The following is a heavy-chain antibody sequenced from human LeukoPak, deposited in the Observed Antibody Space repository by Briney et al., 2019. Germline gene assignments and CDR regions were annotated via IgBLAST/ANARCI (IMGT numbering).Heavy chain of an antibody. V-gene: IGHV3-7*01. CDR1: GFTLNSYW. D-gene: IGHD2-15*01. CDR3: ARDTRPYCSGGSCYGSFDI. J-gene: IGHJ3*02. CDR2: IKQDGSEK. Sequence: GGSLRLSCVASGFTLNSYWMSWVRQAPGKGLEWVANIKQDGSEKYYVDSVKGRFTISRDNAKNSLYLQMNSLRAEDTAVYYCARDTRPYCSGGSCYGSFDIWGQGPMVTVSS.